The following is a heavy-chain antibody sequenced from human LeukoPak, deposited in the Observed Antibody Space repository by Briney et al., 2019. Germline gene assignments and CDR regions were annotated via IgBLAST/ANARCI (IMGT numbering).Heavy chain of an antibody. D-gene: IGHD6-19*01. V-gene: IGHV4-59*01. CDR2: IYYSGST. J-gene: IGHJ4*02. CDR3: ARTISVAAQRRLYYFDH. Sequence: PSETLSLTCTVSGGSISSYSWSWIRQPPGKGLEWIGYIYYSGSTNYNPSLKSRVTISVDTSKNQFSLKLSSVTAADTAVYYCARTISVAAQRRLYYFDHWGQGTLVTVSS. CDR1: GGSISSYS.